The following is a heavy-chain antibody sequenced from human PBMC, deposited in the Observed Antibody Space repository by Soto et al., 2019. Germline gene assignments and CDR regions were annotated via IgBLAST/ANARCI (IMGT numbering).Heavy chain of an antibody. Sequence: PSETLSLTCTVSGGSISSGGYYWSWIRPHPGKGLEWIGYINYSGSTYYNPSLKSRVTISVDTSKNQFSLKLSSVTAADTAVYYCARSASETIYSSSYYFDYWGQGTLVTVSS. CDR2: INYSGST. J-gene: IGHJ4*02. CDR1: GGSISSGGYY. CDR3: ARSASETIYSSSYYFDY. D-gene: IGHD6-13*01. V-gene: IGHV4-31*03.